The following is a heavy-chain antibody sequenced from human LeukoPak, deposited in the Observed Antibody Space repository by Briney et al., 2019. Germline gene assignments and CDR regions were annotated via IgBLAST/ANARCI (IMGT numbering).Heavy chain of an antibody. J-gene: IGHJ3*02. Sequence: PSETLSLTCTVSGGSISSGSYYWSWIRQPAGKGLEWIGRIYTSGSTNYNPSLKSRVTISVDTSKNQFSLRLNSVTAADTGVYYCARVILSASGAFDIWGQGTMVTVSS. V-gene: IGHV4-61*02. D-gene: IGHD2-15*01. CDR1: GGSISSGSYY. CDR3: ARVILSASGAFDI. CDR2: IYTSGST.